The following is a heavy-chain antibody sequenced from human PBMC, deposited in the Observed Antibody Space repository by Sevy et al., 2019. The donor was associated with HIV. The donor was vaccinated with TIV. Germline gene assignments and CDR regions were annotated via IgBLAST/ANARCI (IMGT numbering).Heavy chain of an antibody. CDR3: AKVATYSSSSGERRPNDY. CDR1: GFTFSSYA. J-gene: IGHJ4*02. V-gene: IGHV3-23*01. D-gene: IGHD6-6*01. Sequence: GGPLRLSCAASGFTFSSYAMSWVRQAPGKGLEWVSAISGSGGITYYAVSVNGRFTISRDNSKNTLYLQMNSLRAEDTAVYSCAKVATYSSSSGERRPNDYWGQGTLVTVSS. CDR2: ISGSGGIT.